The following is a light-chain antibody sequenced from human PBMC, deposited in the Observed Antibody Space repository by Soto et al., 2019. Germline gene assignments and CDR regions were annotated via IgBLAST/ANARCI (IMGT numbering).Light chain of an antibody. J-gene: IGKJ1*01. CDR3: QQRSNWPPT. V-gene: IGKV3-11*01. CDR2: VTP. CDR1: RRLISY. Sequence: EIVCTQSPATQSLSPGERATLSCMASRRLISYLAWYQQKPGQAPRLLIYVTPTRGAGIRARLSGSGSETNFTLTITIREPEDFAVYYCQQRSNWPPTFGQGTKVDI.